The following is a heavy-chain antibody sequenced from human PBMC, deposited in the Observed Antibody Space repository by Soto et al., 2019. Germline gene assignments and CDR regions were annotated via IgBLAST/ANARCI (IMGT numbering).Heavy chain of an antibody. CDR2: ISYDGSNK. CDR1: GFTFSSYG. V-gene: IGHV3-30*18. CDR3: AKDGVVRRLTYFDY. J-gene: IGHJ4*02. D-gene: IGHD6-6*01. Sequence: GGSLRLSCAASGFTFSSYGMHWVRQAPGKGLEWVAVISYDGSNKYYADSVKGRFTISRDNSKNTLYLQMNSLRAEDTAVYYCAKDGVVRRLTYFDYCGQGTLVTVSS.